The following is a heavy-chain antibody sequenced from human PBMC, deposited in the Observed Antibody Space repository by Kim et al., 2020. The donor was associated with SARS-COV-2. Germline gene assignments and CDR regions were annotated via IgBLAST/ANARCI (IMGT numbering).Heavy chain of an antibody. Sequence: ASVKVSCKTSGHFFTRDSIHWVRQAPGQGLEWMGGIDCGNGNTIYSQKFQGRVTFTTDTSASTAHMELSFLRSEDSAVYYCLGGFYFDYWGQGTLVTVSS. J-gene: IGHJ4*02. CDR2: IDCGNGNT. D-gene: IGHD3-16*01. CDR3: LGGFYFDY. V-gene: IGHV1-3*01. CDR1: GHFFTRDS.